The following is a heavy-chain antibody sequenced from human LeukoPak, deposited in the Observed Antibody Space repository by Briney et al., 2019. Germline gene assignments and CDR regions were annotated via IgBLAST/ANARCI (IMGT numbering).Heavy chain of an antibody. J-gene: IGHJ4*02. V-gene: IGHV3-64*01. Sequence: GGSLRLSCAASGFTFSSYAMHWVRQAPGKGLEYVSGIRSNGGSTYYANSVKGRFTISRDNSKNTLYLQMGSLRAEDMAVFYCARGRYNWNFDYWGQGSLVTVSS. CDR3: ARGRYNWNFDY. D-gene: IGHD1-1*01. CDR2: IRSNGGST. CDR1: GFTFSSYA.